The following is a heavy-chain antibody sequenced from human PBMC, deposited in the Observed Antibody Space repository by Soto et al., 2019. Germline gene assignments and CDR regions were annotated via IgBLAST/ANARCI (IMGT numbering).Heavy chain of an antibody. Sequence: ASVKVSCEASGYTFTSYGISWVRQAPGQGLEWMGWISAYNGNTNYAQKLQGRVTMTTDTSTSTAYMELRSLGSDDTAVYYCARDGARYCSGGSCYSIHYYYGMDVWGQGTTVTVSS. V-gene: IGHV1-18*01. CDR1: GYTFTSYG. J-gene: IGHJ6*02. CDR2: ISAYNGNT. CDR3: ARDGARYCSGGSCYSIHYYYGMDV. D-gene: IGHD2-15*01.